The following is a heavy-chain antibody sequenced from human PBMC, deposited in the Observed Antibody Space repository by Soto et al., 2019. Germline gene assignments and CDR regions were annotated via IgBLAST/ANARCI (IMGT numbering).Heavy chain of an antibody. Sequence: SETLSLTCAVSGGSISSGGCSWSWLRQRQGQGLEWIGYIYHSGSTYYNPSLKSRVTISVDRSKNQFTLKLSSVTAADTAVYSCASDVGEDCSSTRCYNYFDSWGQGTLVTVSS. CDR2: IYHSGST. D-gene: IGHD2-2*01. J-gene: IGHJ5*01. CDR3: ASDVGEDCSSTRCYNYFDS. CDR1: GGSISSGGCS. V-gene: IGHV4-30-2*01.